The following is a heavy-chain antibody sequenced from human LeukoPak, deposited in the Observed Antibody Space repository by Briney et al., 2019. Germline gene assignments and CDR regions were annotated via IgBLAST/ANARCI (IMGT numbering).Heavy chain of an antibody. J-gene: IGHJ4*02. CDR3: AKARLGELSYPFDY. Sequence: GRSLRLSCAASGFTFDDYAMHWVRQAPGKGLEWVSGISWNSGSIGYADSVKGRFTISRDNAKNSLYLQMNSLRAEDTVLYYCAKARLGELSYPFDYWGQGTLVTVSS. CDR2: ISWNSGSI. D-gene: IGHD3-16*02. V-gene: IGHV3-9*01. CDR1: GFTFDDYA.